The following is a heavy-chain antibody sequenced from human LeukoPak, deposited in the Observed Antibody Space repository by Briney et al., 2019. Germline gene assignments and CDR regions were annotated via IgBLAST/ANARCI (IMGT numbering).Heavy chain of an antibody. V-gene: IGHV3-66*01. Sequence: HSGGSLRLSCAASGFTVSSNYMSWVCQAPGKGLEWVPVIYSGGSTYYADSVKGRFTISRDNSKNTLYLQMNSLRAEDTAVYYCARSNGDYIIWYYYYGMDVWGQGTTVTVSS. D-gene: IGHD4-17*01. CDR1: GFTVSSNY. J-gene: IGHJ6*02. CDR3: ARSNGDYIIWYYYYGMDV. CDR2: IYSGGST.